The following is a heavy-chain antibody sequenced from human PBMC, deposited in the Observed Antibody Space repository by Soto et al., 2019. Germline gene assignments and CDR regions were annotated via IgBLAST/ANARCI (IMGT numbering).Heavy chain of an antibody. Sequence: PGGSLRLSCTASGFTFSAYAMSWVRQTPGKGLEWVSGITGSGGSTSYADPVKGRFTISRDNTENTLYLQMNSLRAEDTAVYYCARVPEAGRPLFDYWGQGALVTVSS. CDR1: GFTFSAYA. CDR2: ITGSGGST. CDR3: ARVPEAGRPLFDY. D-gene: IGHD6-6*01. V-gene: IGHV3-23*01. J-gene: IGHJ4*02.